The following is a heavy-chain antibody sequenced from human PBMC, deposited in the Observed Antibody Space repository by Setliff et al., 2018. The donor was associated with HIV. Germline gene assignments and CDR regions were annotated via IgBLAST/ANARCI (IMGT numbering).Heavy chain of an antibody. CDR1: GGTFSSYV. V-gene: IGHV1-18*01. D-gene: IGHD1-26*01. J-gene: IGHJ4*02. Sequence: ASVKVSCKASGGTFSSYVISWVRQAPGQGLEWMGWISAYNDNTNYAQKLQGRVTMTTDTSTSTAYMELHSVTFDDTAVYYCARDQSFSGFGFFDYWGQGTPVTVSS. CDR3: ARDQSFSGFGFFDY. CDR2: ISAYNDNT.